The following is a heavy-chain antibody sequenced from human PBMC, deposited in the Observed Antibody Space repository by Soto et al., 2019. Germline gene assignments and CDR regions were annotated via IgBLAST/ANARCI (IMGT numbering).Heavy chain of an antibody. CDR2: IYYSGST. CDR1: GGSISSSSYY. CDR3: ARHENSYSSSSAEIDY. Sequence: SETLSLTCTVSGGSISSSSYYWGWIRQPPGKGLEWIGSIYYSGSTYYNPSLKSRVTISVDTSKNQFSLKLSSVTAADTAVYYCARHENSYSSSSAEIDYWGQGTLVTVSS. D-gene: IGHD6-6*01. J-gene: IGHJ4*02. V-gene: IGHV4-39*01.